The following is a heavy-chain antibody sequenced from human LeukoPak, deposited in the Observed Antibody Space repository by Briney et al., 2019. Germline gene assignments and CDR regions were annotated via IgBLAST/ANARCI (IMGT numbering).Heavy chain of an antibody. CDR1: GFTFSSYA. Sequence: GGSLRLSCAAFGFTFSSYAMSWVRQAPGKGLEWVSAISGSGGSTYYADSVKGRFTISRDNSKNTLYLQMNSLRAEDTAVYYCAKAIVVVIGYFDYWGQGTLVTVSS. V-gene: IGHV3-23*01. J-gene: IGHJ4*02. CDR2: ISGSGGST. D-gene: IGHD3-22*01. CDR3: AKAIVVVIGYFDY.